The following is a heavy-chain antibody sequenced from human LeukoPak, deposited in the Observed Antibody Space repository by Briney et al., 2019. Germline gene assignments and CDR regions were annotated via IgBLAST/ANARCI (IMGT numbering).Heavy chain of an antibody. Sequence: GGSLRLSCAASGFTFSSYAMHWVRQAPGKGLEWVSAISGSGGSTYYADSVKGRFTISRDNSKNTLYLQMNSLRAEDTAVYYCAKTDWNHAYYYYMDVWGKGTTVTISS. V-gene: IGHV3-23*01. CDR1: GFTFSSYA. CDR3: AKTDWNHAYYYYMDV. CDR2: ISGSGGST. J-gene: IGHJ6*03. D-gene: IGHD1-1*01.